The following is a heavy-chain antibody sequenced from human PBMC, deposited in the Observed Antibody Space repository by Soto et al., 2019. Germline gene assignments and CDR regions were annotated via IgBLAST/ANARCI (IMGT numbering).Heavy chain of an antibody. CDR3: ARDYSSSWPSAFDY. D-gene: IGHD6-13*01. CDR2: ISSSSSYI. V-gene: IGHV3-21*01. CDR1: GFTFSSYS. J-gene: IGHJ4*02. Sequence: GGSLILSCAASGFTFSSYSMNWVRQAPGKGLEWVSSISSSSSYIYYADSVKGRFTISRDNAKNSLYLQMNSLRAEDTAVYYCARDYSSSWPSAFDYWGQGTLVTVSS.